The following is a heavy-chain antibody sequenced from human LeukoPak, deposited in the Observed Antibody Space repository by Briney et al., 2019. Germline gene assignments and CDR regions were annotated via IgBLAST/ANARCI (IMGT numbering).Heavy chain of an antibody. V-gene: IGHV3-11*01. CDR1: GFTFSDYY. J-gene: IGHJ6*02. CDR3: ARCGIAAAGGYYYYYGMDV. CDR2: ISSSDSTI. D-gene: IGHD6-13*01. Sequence: GGSLTLSCAASGFTFSDYYMSRIRQAPGKELEWVSYISSSDSTIYYADSAKGRFTISRDNAKNSLYLQMNSLRAEDTAVYYCARCGIAAAGGYYYYYGMDVWGQGTTVPVSS.